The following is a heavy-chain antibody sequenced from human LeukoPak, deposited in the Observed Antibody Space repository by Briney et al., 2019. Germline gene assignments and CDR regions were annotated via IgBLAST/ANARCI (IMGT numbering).Heavy chain of an antibody. D-gene: IGHD3-22*01. J-gene: IGHJ3*02. CDR1: GFTFNSYT. CDR3: AKEFYYDASGDHFDI. CDR2: ISRSGGNT. Sequence: GGSLRLSCAASGFTFNSYTMNWVRQAPGKGLEWVSAISRSGGNTYYADSVKGRFTISRDNSKNTLYLQMNSLGAEDTAAYYCAKEFYYDASGDHFDIWGQGTMVTVSS. V-gene: IGHV3-23*01.